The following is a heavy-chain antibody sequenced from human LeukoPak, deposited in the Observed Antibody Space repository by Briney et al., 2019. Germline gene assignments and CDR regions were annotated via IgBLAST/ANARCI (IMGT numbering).Heavy chain of an antibody. D-gene: IGHD5/OR15-5a*01. Sequence: SETLSLTCTVSGGSISSYYWSWIRQPPGKGLEWIGYIYYSGSTNYNPSLKSRVTISVDTSKNQFSLKLSSVTAADTAVYYCARGLRYFDYWGQGTLVTVSS. CDR1: GGSISSYY. J-gene: IGHJ4*02. V-gene: IGHV4-59*01. CDR2: IYYSGST. CDR3: ARGLRYFDY.